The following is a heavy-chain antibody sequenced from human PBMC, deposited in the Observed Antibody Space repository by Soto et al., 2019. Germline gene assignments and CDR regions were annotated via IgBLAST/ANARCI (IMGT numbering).Heavy chain of an antibody. V-gene: IGHV5-10-1*01. Sequence: GESLKISCKGSGYSFTSYWISWVRQMPGKXLEWMGRIDPSDSYTNYSPSFQGHVTISADKSISTAYLQWSSLKASDTAMYYCARQSGIAAAGTNYYYYGMDVWGQGTTVTVSS. J-gene: IGHJ6*02. CDR2: IDPSDSYT. D-gene: IGHD6-13*01. CDR3: ARQSGIAAAGTNYYYYGMDV. CDR1: GYSFTSYW.